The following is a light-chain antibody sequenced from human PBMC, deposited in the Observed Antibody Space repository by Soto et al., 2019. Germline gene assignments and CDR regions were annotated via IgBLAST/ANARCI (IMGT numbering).Light chain of an antibody. CDR3: MQALQVPIT. CDR1: QSLLHSHGYNY. J-gene: IGKJ5*01. Sequence: DIVMTQIPVSLPVTPGEPASISCKSSQSLLHSHGYNYMDWYLQKPGQSPQLLIYFGSYRASRVPDRFSGSGSGTNFTLRISRVETDDFGIYYCMQALQVPITFGQGTRLEIK. V-gene: IGKV2-28*01. CDR2: FGS.